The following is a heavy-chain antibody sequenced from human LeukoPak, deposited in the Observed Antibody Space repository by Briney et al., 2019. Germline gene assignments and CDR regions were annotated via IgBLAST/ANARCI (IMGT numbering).Heavy chain of an antibody. J-gene: IGHJ4*02. Sequence: KPSETLSLTCAVYGGSFSGYYWSWIRQPPGKGLEWIGEINHSGSTNYNPSLKSRVTISVDTSKNQFSLKLSSVTAADTAVYYCARDDCSGGSCYSHWGQGTLVTVSS. CDR2: INHSGST. D-gene: IGHD2-15*01. CDR3: ARDDCSGGSCYSH. V-gene: IGHV4-34*01. CDR1: GGSFSGYY.